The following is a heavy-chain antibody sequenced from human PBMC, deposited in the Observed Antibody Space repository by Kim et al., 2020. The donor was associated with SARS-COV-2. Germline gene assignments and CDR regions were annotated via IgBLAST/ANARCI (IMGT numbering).Heavy chain of an antibody. CDR3: ARAGVAGMSMYYFDY. Sequence: GGSLRLSCAASGFTFSSSAMHWVRQAPGKGLEYVSAISDNGGSTYYANSVKGRFTISRDNSENTLYLQMGSLRTDDMAVYYCARAGVAGMSMYYFDYWGQGALVTVSS. D-gene: IGHD6-19*01. V-gene: IGHV3-64*01. J-gene: IGHJ4*02. CDR2: ISDNGGST. CDR1: GFTFSSSA.